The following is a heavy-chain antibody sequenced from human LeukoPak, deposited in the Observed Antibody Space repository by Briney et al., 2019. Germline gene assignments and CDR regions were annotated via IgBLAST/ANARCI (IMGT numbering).Heavy chain of an antibody. CDR2: INPSGGST. D-gene: IGHD3-22*01. CDR3: ARSRVEYYYDSSGFSARLDAFDI. CDR1: GYTFTSYY. J-gene: IGHJ3*02. Sequence: GASVKVSCKASGYTFTSYYMHWVRQAPGQGLEWMGIINPSGGSTSYAQKFQGRVTMTRDTSTSTVYMELSSLRSEDTAVYYCARSRVEYYYDSSGFSARLDAFDIWGQGTMVTVSS. V-gene: IGHV1-46*01.